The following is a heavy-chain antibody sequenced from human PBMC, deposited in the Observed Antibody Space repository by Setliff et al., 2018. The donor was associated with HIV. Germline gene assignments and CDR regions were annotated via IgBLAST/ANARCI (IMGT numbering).Heavy chain of an antibody. CDR1: GGSIRSSGYS. V-gene: IGHV4-61*09. J-gene: IGHJ3*02. CDR3: ARAPTGVTNAFDI. Sequence: SETLSLTCAVSGGSIRSSGYSWSWIRQPPGKGLEWIGHIYTSGSTNYNPSLKSRVTISVDTSKNQFSLKLSSVTAADTAVYYCARAPTGVTNAFDIWGQGTMVTVSS. D-gene: IGHD2-8*02. CDR2: IYTSGST.